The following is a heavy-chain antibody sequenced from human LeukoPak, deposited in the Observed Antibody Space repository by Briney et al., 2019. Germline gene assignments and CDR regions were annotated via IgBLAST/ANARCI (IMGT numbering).Heavy chain of an antibody. J-gene: IGHJ4*02. CDR2: INHSGST. D-gene: IGHD4-17*01. Sequence: SETLSLTCAVSGGSIGSSNYYWGWIRQPPGKGLEWIGEINHSGSTNYNPSLKSRVTISVDTSKNQFSLKLSSVTAADTAVYYCASREPYYGDYVVDYWGQGTLVTVSS. CDR3: ASREPYYGDYVVDY. V-gene: IGHV4-39*07. CDR1: GGSIGSSNYY.